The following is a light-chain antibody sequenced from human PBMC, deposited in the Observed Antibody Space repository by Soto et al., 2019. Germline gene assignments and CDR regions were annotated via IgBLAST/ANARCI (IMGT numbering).Light chain of an antibody. Sequence: EIVLTQSPGTLSLSPGERATLSCRASQSISSTYLAWYQQKRGQAPRLLIYGASSRATGIPDRFSGRGFGTDFTLTISRLEPEDFAVYYCQHSGDFRWTFGQGTKVDI. J-gene: IGKJ1*01. V-gene: IGKV3-20*01. CDR2: GAS. CDR3: QHSGDFRWT. CDR1: QSISSTY.